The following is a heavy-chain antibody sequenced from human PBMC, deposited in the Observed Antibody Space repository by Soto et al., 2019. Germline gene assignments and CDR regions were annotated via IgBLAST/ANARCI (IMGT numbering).Heavy chain of an antibody. J-gene: IGHJ4*02. D-gene: IGHD2-2*01. V-gene: IGHV1-2*02. Sequence: ASVKVSCKASGYTFTGYYMHWVRQAPGQGLEWMGRIIPNIGITNYAQKFQGRVTITADKSTSTAYMELSSLRSEDTAVYYCARDEVRDCSSTSCYVDYWGQGTLVTVSS. CDR1: GYTFTGYY. CDR3: ARDEVRDCSSTSCYVDY. CDR2: IIPNIGIT.